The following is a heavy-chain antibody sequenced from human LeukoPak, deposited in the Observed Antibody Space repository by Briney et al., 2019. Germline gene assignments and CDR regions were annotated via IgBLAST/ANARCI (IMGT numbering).Heavy chain of an antibody. J-gene: IGHJ4*02. CDR1: GGSISSGSYY. Sequence: KPSETLSLTCTVSGGSISSGSYYWSWIRQPPGKGLEWIGEIYHSGSTNYNPSLKSRVTISVDKSKNQFSLKLSSVTAADTAVYYCARDNAMVRGVIINWGQGTLVTVSS. V-gene: IGHV4-39*07. CDR3: ARDNAMVRGVIIN. CDR2: IYHSGST. D-gene: IGHD3-10*01.